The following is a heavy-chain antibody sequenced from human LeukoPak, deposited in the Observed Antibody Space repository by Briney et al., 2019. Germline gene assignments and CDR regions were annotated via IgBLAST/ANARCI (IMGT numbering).Heavy chain of an antibody. V-gene: IGHV1-18*01. CDR1: GYTFTSYG. J-gene: IGHJ4*02. CDR2: ISAYNGNT. D-gene: IGHD6-19*01. CDR3: AIYRIAVAVEYYFDY. Sequence: AASVKVSCKASGYTFTSYGISWVRQAPGQGLEWMGWISAYNGNTNYAQKLQGRVTMTTDTSTSTAYMELRSLRSDDTAVYYCAIYRIAVAVEYYFDYWGQGTLVTVSS.